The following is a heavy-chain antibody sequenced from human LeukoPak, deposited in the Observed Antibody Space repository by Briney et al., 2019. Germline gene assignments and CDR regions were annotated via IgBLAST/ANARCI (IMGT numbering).Heavy chain of an antibody. D-gene: IGHD1-14*01. CDR2: INHSGST. CDR1: GGSFSGYY. J-gene: IGHJ5*02. Sequence: PSETLSLTCAVYGGSFSGYYWSWIRQPPGKGLEWIGEINHSGSTNYNPSLKSRVTISVDTSKNQFSLKLSSVTAADTAVYYCARRKEGKPNQRWFDPWGQGTLVTVSS. V-gene: IGHV4-34*01. CDR3: ARRKEGKPNQRWFDP.